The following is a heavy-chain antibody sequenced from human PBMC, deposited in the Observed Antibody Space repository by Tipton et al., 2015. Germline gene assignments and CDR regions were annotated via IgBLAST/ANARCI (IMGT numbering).Heavy chain of an antibody. D-gene: IGHD2-21*01. CDR1: AYSISTDYY. CDR2: ISHSGST. J-gene: IGHJ5*02. V-gene: IGHV4-38-2*01. CDR3: ASGCIKFSCYSWFDP. Sequence: TLSLTCAVSAYSISTDYYWVWIRQPPGKGLEWIGTISHSGSTYYTPTLKSRFTILVDTTQNQVSLRLTSVTAADMAVYYCASGCIKFSCYSWFDPWGPGTLVTVAS.